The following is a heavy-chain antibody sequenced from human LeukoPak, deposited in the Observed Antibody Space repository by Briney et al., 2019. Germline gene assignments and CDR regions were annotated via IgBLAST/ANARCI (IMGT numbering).Heavy chain of an antibody. J-gene: IGHJ3*02. CDR2: INPSGGST. V-gene: IGHV1-46*01. CDR3: ASETNYCGGDCYYTHAFDI. Sequence: ASVKVSCKASGYTFTSYYMHWVRQAPGQGLEWMGIINPSGGSTSYAQKFQGRVTMTRDTSTSTVYMELSSLRSEDTAVYYCASETNYCGGDCYYTHAFDIWGQGTMVTVSS. D-gene: IGHD2-21*02. CDR1: GYTFTSYY.